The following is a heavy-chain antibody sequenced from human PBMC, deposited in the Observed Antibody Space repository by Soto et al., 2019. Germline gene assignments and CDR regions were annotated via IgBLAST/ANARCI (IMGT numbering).Heavy chain of an antibody. CDR3: ASFRTDYYYGMDV. D-gene: IGHD2-8*02. CDR1: GGSFSGYY. V-gene: IGHV4-34*01. Sequence: SETLSLTCSVYGGSFSGYYWSWSRQPPGKGLEWIGEINHSGSTNYNPSLKSRVTISVDTSKNQFSLKLSSVTAADTAVYYCASFRTDYYYGMDVWGQGTTVTVSS. CDR2: INHSGST. J-gene: IGHJ6*02.